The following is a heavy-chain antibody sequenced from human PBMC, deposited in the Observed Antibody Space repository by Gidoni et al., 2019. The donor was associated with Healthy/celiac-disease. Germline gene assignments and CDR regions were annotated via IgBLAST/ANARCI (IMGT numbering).Heavy chain of an antibody. J-gene: IGHJ6*02. V-gene: IGHV3-66*02. D-gene: IGHD3-3*01. CDR2: IDSGGST. CDR1: GFTVSSNY. CDR3: ARGPVLRFLEWSYAYGMDV. Sequence: EVQLVESGGGLVHPGGSLSLSCASSGFTVSSNYLSWVRQAPGKGLEWVSVIDSGGSTYYADSVKGRFTISRDNSKNTLYLQMNSLRAEDTAVYYRARGPVLRFLEWSYAYGMDVWGQGTTVTVSS.